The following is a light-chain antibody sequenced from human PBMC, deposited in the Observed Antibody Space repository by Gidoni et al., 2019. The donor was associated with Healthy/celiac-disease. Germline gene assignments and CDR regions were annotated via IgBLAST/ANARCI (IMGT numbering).Light chain of an antibody. J-gene: IGKJ2*03. Sequence: DIQMTQSPSTLSASVGDRVPITCRASQSISSWLAWYQQKPGKAPKLLIYKASSLESGVPSRFSGSGSGTEFPLTISSLQPDDFATYYCQQYNSYSYSFGQGTKLEIK. CDR2: KAS. V-gene: IGKV1-5*03. CDR1: QSISSW. CDR3: QQYNSYSYS.